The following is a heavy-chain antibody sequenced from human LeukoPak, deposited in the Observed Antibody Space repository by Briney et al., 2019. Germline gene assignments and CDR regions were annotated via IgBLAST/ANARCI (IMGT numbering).Heavy chain of an antibody. CDR2: IHPGGSET. D-gene: IGHD1-26*01. J-gene: IGHJ6*02. Sequence: GESLKISCKGSGYSFTSYWIVWARQMPGKGLEWMGMIHPGGSETRYSPSLRGQVTISVDKSISTAYLQWSSLKASDTAMYYCVRHVGGAGPDVWGQGTTVTVSS. V-gene: IGHV5-51*01. CDR1: GYSFTSYW. CDR3: VRHVGGAGPDV.